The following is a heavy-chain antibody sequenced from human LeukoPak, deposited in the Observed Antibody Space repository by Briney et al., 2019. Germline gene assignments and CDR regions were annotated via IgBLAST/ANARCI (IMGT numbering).Heavy chain of an antibody. V-gene: IGHV3-21*01. CDR3: ARVRYSGYEFDY. J-gene: IGHJ4*02. CDR2: TSSSSSYI. Sequence: GGSLRLSCAASGFTFSSYSMNWVRQAPGKGLEWASSTSSSSSYIYYADSVKGRFTISRDNAKNSLYLQMNSLRAEDTAVYYCARVRYSGYEFDYWGQGTLVTVSS. CDR1: GFTFSSYS. D-gene: IGHD5-12*01.